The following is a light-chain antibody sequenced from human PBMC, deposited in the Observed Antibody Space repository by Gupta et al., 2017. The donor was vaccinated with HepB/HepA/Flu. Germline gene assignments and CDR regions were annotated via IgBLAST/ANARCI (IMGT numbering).Light chain of an antibody. CDR3: SSYAGSSTVM. J-gene: IGLJ3*02. CDR1: SSDVGKDNL. CDR2: EVT. V-gene: IGLV2-23*02. Sequence: QSGLPPPASLPGSPGLSIPISCPGTSSDVGKDNLVSWYQQHPGKAHKLIIYEVTERSAGVSNRFAGSKAGDTASLTISWLQTEDEADYYCSSYAGSSTVMFGGGTKVTVL.